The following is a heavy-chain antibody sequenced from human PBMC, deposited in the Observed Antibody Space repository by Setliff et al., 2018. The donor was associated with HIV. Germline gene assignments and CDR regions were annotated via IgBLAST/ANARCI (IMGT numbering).Heavy chain of an antibody. CDR2: VTPILHTT. V-gene: IGHV1-69*10. Sequence: SVKVSCKSSGDTFSTYVFTWVRQAPGQGLEWMGGVTPILHTTNYAQKFQGRVTITADISTRTVYMELSSLTSEDTAIYYCARDHQTMLWLDYWGQGTQVTVSS. J-gene: IGHJ4*02. CDR3: ARDHQTMLWLDY. CDR1: GDTFSTYV. D-gene: IGHD2-21*01.